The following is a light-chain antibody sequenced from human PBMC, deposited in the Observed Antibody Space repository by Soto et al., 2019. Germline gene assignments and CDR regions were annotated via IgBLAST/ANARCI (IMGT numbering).Light chain of an antibody. Sequence: QSVLTQPPSASGTPGQGVTISCSGSSSNIGTNTVIWYQQLPGAAPKLLFYSDNQRPSGVPDRFSGSKSGTSASLAISGLQSEDEADYYCAAWDVSLVVFGGGTKLTVL. CDR3: AAWDVSLVV. CDR2: SDN. V-gene: IGLV1-44*01. J-gene: IGLJ2*01. CDR1: SSNIGTNT.